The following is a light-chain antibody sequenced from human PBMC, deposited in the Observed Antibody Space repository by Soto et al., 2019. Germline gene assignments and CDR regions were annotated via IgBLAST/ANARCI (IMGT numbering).Light chain of an antibody. J-gene: IGKJ1*01. V-gene: IGKV1-5*03. CDR3: QQYNAYSPWT. CDR2: KAS. CDR1: QSIMSW. Sequence: DIQMTQSPSTLSASVGDRVTSTSRSSQSIMSWLAWDQQKPGKAPKLLIYKASDLDVGVPSRFAGSGSGTEFALTISSLQPDDVATYYCQQYNAYSPWTFGQGTKVDI.